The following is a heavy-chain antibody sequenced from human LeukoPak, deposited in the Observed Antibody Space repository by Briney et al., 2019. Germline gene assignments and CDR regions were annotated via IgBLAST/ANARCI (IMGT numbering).Heavy chain of an antibody. V-gene: IGHV4-4*07. CDR2: IYTSGST. CDR1: GGSISSYY. Sequence: KPSETLSLTCTVSGGSISSYYWSWIRQPAGKGLEWIGRIYTSGSTNYNPSLKSRVTMSVDTSKNQFSLKLSSVTAADTAAYYCARDHVSSSSDWFDPWGQGTLVTVSS. J-gene: IGHJ5*02. D-gene: IGHD6-6*01. CDR3: ARDHVSSSSDWFDP.